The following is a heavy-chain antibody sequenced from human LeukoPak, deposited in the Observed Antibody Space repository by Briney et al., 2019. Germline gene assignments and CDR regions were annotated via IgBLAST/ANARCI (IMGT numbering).Heavy chain of an antibody. V-gene: IGHV3-21*01. CDR2: ISSSSYI. CDR1: GFTFSSYS. CDR3: ARDQRGRITMVRGVFDY. Sequence: PGGSLRLSCAASGFTFSSYSMNWVRQAPGKGLEWLSSISSSSYIYYADSVKGRFTISRDNAKNSLYLQMNSLRAEDTAVYYCARDQRGRITMVRGVFDYWGQGTLVTVSS. D-gene: IGHD3-10*01. J-gene: IGHJ4*02.